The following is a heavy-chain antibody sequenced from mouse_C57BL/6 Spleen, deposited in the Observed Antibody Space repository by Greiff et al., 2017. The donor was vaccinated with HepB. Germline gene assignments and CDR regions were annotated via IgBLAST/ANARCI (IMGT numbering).Heavy chain of an antibody. CDR1: GYTFTDYY. V-gene: IGHV1-76*01. CDR3: ARFLYGYERYFDY. Sequence: VQLQQSGAELVRPGASVKLSCKASGYTFTDYYINWVKQRPGQGLEWIARIYPGSGNTYYNEKFKGKATLTAEKSSSTADMQLSSLTSEDSAVYFCARFLYGYERYFDYWGQGTTLTVSS. J-gene: IGHJ2*01. CDR2: IYPGSGNT. D-gene: IGHD2-14*01.